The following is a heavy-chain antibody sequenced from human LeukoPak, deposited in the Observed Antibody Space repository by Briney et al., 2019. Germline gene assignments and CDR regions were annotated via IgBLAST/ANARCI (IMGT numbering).Heavy chain of an antibody. Sequence: GGSLRLSCAASGFTFSTYAMSWVRQAPGKGLEWVAVIWYDGSNKYYADSVKGRFTISRDNSKNTLYLQMNSLRAEDTAVYYCARQVVVAAPFDYWGQGTLVTVSS. V-gene: IGHV3-33*08. D-gene: IGHD2-15*01. CDR3: ARQVVVAAPFDY. CDR2: IWYDGSNK. CDR1: GFTFSTYA. J-gene: IGHJ4*02.